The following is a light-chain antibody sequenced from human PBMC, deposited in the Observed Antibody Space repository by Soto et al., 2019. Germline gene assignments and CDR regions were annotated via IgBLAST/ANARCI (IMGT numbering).Light chain of an antibody. V-gene: IGKV3-15*01. CDR3: QQYNNWPWT. Sequence: EIVMTQSPATLSVSPGERATLSCRASQSVSSNLAWYQQKPGQAPRLLIYGASTRATCIPARFSGSGSGTEFPLTIRSLQSEDFAVYYCQQYNNWPWTFGQGTKVEIK. CDR2: GAS. CDR1: QSVSSN. J-gene: IGKJ1*01.